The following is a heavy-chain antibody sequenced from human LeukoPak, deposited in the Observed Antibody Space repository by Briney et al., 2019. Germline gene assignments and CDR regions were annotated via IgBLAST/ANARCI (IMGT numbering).Heavy chain of an antibody. V-gene: IGHV4-4*07. CDR2: IYTSGST. D-gene: IGHD3-16*01. J-gene: IGHJ4*02. Sequence: SETLSLTCTVSGGSISSYYWSWIRQPAGKGLEWIGLIYTSGSTNYNSSLKSRVTMSVDTSKNQFSLRLSSVTAADTAVYYCARVGDYALKDWGQGTLVTVSS. CDR3: ARVGDYALKD. CDR1: GGSISSYY.